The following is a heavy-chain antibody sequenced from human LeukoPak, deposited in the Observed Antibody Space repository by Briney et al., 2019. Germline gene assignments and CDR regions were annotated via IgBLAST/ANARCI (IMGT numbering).Heavy chain of an antibody. Sequence: SETLSLTCTVSGGSISSSSYYWGWIRPPPGKGLELIGSIYYSGSTNYNPSLKRPATLSVDTSKNQFSLKLSSVTAADTAIYYCARGGYYGSGNDFRFDPWGQGTLVTVSS. V-gene: IGHV4-39*07. CDR3: ARGGYYGSGNDFRFDP. CDR1: GGSISSSSYY. J-gene: IGHJ5*02. CDR2: IYYSGST. D-gene: IGHD3-10*01.